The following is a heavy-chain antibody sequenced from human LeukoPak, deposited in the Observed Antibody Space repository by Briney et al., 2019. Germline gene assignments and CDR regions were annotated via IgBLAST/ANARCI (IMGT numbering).Heavy chain of an antibody. CDR3: ARGKGYYYDSSGYFGFDY. D-gene: IGHD3-22*01. Sequence: SETLSLTCAVYGGSFSGYYWSWLRQPPGKGLEWIGEINHSGSTNYNPSLKSRVTISVDTSKNQFSLKLSSVTAADTAVYYCARGKGYYYDSSGYFGFDYWGRGTLVTVSS. CDR2: INHSGST. J-gene: IGHJ4*02. V-gene: IGHV4-34*01. CDR1: GGSFSGYY.